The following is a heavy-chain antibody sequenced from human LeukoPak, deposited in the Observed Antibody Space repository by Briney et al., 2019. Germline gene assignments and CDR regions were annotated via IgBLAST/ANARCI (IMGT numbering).Heavy chain of an antibody. Sequence: GASVKVSCKASGYTFTSYYIYWVRQAPGQGLEWMGIINPSGGSTSYAQKFQGRVTITADESTSTAYMELSSLRSEDTAVYYCAREHYGGHNDYWGQGTLVTVSS. CDR3: AREHYGGHNDY. CDR1: GYTFTSYY. CDR2: INPSGGST. D-gene: IGHD3-16*01. J-gene: IGHJ4*02. V-gene: IGHV1-46*01.